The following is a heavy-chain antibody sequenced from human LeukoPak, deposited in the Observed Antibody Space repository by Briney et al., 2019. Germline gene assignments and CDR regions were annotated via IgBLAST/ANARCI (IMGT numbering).Heavy chain of an antibody. CDR3: ARGKTSQNIVTRKTYNWFDP. J-gene: IGHJ5*02. V-gene: IGHV3-21*01. Sequence: TGGSLRLSCAASGFTFSSYSMNWVRQAPGKGLEWVSSISSSSSYIYYADSVKGRFTISRDNAKNSLYLQMKSLRAEDTAVYYCARGKTSQNIVTRKTYNWFDPWGQGTLVTVSS. CDR1: GFTFSSYS. D-gene: IGHD2/OR15-2a*01. CDR2: ISSSSSYI.